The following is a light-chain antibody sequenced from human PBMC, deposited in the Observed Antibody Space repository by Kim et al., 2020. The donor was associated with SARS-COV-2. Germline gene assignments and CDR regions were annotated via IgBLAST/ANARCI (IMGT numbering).Light chain of an antibody. CDR1: AGAVTSGHY. CDR3: WLSYSGVQI. CDR2: DTS. Sequence: PGRPVTLTCDSSAGAVTSGHYPYWFQQKPGQVPRTLIYDTSNKHAWTPARFSGSLLGGKAALTLSGVQPEDEAEYYCWLSYSGVQIFGTGTKVTVL. J-gene: IGLJ1*01. V-gene: IGLV7-46*01.